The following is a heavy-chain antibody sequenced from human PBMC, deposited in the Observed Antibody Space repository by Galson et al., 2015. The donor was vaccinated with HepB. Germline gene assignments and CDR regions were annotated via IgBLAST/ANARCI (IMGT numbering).Heavy chain of an antibody. Sequence: SLRLSCAASGFTFSSYSMNWVRQAPGKGLEWVSYISSSSSTIYYADSVKGRFTISRDNAKNSLYLQMNSLRAEDTAVYYCARDPYYYGSGVGGDYWGQGTLVTVSS. J-gene: IGHJ4*02. V-gene: IGHV3-48*04. CDR1: GFTFSSYS. D-gene: IGHD3-10*01. CDR2: ISSSSSTI. CDR3: ARDPYYYGSGVGGDY.